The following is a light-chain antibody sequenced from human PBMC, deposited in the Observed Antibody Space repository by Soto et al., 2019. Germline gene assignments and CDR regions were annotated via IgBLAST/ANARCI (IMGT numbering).Light chain of an antibody. CDR1: QSVSSY. Sequence: EIVLTQSPATLSLSPGERATLSCRASQSVSSYLAWYQQKPGQAPRLLIYDASNRATGIPARFSGSGSGTDVTLTSSSLEPEDFAVYYCQQRSNWPITCGQGTRLEIK. J-gene: IGKJ5*01. V-gene: IGKV3-11*01. CDR2: DAS. CDR3: QQRSNWPIT.